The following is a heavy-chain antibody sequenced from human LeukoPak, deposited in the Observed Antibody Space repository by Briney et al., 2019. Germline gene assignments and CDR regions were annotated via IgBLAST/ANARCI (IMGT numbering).Heavy chain of an antibody. V-gene: IGHV1-2*02. CDR3: ARDSWFDP. Sequence: ASVKVSCKASGYTFTGYYMHWVRQAPGQGLEWMGWINPNIGGTKYAQKFLGRVTMTRDTSINTAYMELTRLRSDDTAVYYCARDSWFDPWGQGTLVTISS. CDR1: GYTFTGYY. J-gene: IGHJ5*02. CDR2: INPNIGGT.